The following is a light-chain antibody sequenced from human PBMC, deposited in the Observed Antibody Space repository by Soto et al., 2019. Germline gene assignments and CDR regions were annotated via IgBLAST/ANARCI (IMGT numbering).Light chain of an antibody. J-gene: IGKJ3*01. CDR1: QSVSSY. V-gene: IGKV3-11*01. CDR3: QQRSNWPPRFT. CDR2: DAS. Sequence: EIVLTQSPATLSLSPGERATLSCRASQSVSSYLAWYQQKPGQAPRLLIYDASNRATGIPARFSGSGSGTDFTLTISSRVPEDFAVYYCQQRSNWPPRFTFGPGTKVDIK.